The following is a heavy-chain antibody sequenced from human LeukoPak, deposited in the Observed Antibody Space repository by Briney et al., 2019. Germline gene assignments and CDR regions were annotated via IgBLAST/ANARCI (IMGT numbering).Heavy chain of an antibody. D-gene: IGHD6-13*01. CDR3: ARSPASSSWYATFDY. CDR1: GYTFTSYG. CDR2: ISAYNGNT. Sequence: ASVKVSCKASGYTFTSYGISWVRQAPGQGLEWMGWISAYNGNTNYAQKLQGRVTMTTDTSTSTAYMELRSLRSDNTAVYYCARSPASSSWYATFDYWGQGTLVTVSS. J-gene: IGHJ4*02. V-gene: IGHV1-18*01.